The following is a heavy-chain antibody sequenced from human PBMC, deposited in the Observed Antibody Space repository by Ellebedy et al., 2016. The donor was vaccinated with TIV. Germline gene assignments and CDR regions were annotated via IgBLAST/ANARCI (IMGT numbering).Heavy chain of an antibody. CDR3: ARDRWEPWGVDY. CDR1: GFTFSSYW. J-gene: IGHJ4*02. V-gene: IGHV3-7*03. CDR2: IKQGGSEK. Sequence: GESLKISCAASGFTFSSYWMSWVRQAPGKGLEWVANIKQGGSEKYYVDSVKGRFTISRDNAKNSLYLQMNSLRAEDTAVYYCARDRWEPWGVDYWGQGTLVTVSS. D-gene: IGHD1-26*01.